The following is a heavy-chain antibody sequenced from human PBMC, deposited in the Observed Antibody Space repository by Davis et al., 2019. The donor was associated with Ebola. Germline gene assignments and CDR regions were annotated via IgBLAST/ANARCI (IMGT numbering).Heavy chain of an antibody. Sequence: GGSLRLSCAASGISFSNYGMFWVRQAPGKVMEWVAVISPDGSDKNYADSGKGRFTISRDNSKNTLDLQMNSLRPEDTAMYYCVKTRSNWWNDALEIWGRGTMVIVSS. D-gene: IGHD2-8*02. J-gene: IGHJ3*02. CDR2: ISPDGSDK. V-gene: IGHV3-30*18. CDR1: GISFSNYG. CDR3: VKTRSNWWNDALEI.